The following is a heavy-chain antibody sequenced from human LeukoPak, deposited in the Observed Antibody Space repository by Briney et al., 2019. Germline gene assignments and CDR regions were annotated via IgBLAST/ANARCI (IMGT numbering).Heavy chain of an antibody. J-gene: IGHJ4*02. CDR3: ARARSASGWYTDY. D-gene: IGHD6-19*01. Sequence: PGGSLRLFCAASGFTFSDHYMDWVRQAPGKGLEWVGRTRNKANSYTTEYVASVKGRFTISRDDSKSSMYLQMNSLKTEDTAVYYCARARSASGWYTDYWGQGTLVTVSS. CDR2: TRNKANSYTT. V-gene: IGHV3-72*01. CDR1: GFTFSDHY.